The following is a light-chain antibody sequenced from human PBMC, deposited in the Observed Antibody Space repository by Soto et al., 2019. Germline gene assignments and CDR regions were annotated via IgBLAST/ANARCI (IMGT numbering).Light chain of an antibody. J-gene: IGLJ1*01. CDR1: SSNIGATT. CDR3: AAWDDSLNGYV. CDR2: SHS. Sequence: QAVVTQPPSASGTPGQRVDFSCSGSSSNIGATTVNWYQQLPGAAPKLLIYSHSQRPSGVPDRFSGSKSGTSASLAISGLQSDDEADYYCAAWDDSLNGYVFGSGTKLTVL. V-gene: IGLV1-44*01.